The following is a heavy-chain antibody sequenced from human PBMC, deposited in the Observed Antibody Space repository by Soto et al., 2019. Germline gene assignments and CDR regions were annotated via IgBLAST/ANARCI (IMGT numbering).Heavy chain of an antibody. CDR1: GYTFTTYG. Sequence: ASVKVSCKASGYTFTTYGITWVRQAPGQGLEWMGWLSTHSGYTYYAQRFQDRFTLTTDTSASTGYMELRSLRSDDTAVYYRARDCSGGSCHDAFDIWGQGTMVTVSS. J-gene: IGHJ3*02. CDR2: LSTHSGYT. V-gene: IGHV1-18*01. CDR3: ARDCSGGSCHDAFDI. D-gene: IGHD2-15*01.